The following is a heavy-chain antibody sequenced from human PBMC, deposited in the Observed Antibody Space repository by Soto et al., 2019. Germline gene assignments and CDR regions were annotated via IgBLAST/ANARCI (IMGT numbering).Heavy chain of an antibody. CDR3: ARNYDFWSGYSAYYMDV. V-gene: IGHV3-21*01. Sequence: PGESLKISCAASGFTFSSYSMNWVRQAPGKGLEWVSSISSSSSYIYYADSVKGRFTISRDNAKNSLYLQMNSLRAEDTAVYYCARNYDFWSGYSAYYMDVWGKGTTVTVS. CDR1: GFTFSSYS. D-gene: IGHD3-3*01. J-gene: IGHJ6*03. CDR2: ISSSSSYI.